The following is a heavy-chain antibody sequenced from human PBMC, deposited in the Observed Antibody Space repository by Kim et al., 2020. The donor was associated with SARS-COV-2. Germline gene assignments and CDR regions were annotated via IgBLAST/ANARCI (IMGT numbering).Heavy chain of an antibody. CDR3: AKDSISGSHDY. Sequence: TYYADSVKGRFTISRDNSKNTLYLQMNSLRAEDTAVYYCAKDSISGSHDYWGQGTLVTVSS. D-gene: IGHD1-26*01. V-gene: IGHV3-23*01. J-gene: IGHJ4*02. CDR2: T.